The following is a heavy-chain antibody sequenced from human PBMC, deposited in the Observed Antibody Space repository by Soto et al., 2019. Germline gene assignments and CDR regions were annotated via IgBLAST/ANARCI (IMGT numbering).Heavy chain of an antibody. J-gene: IGHJ4*02. D-gene: IGHD1-26*01. V-gene: IGHV3-74*01. CDR2: INSDGSST. CDR1: GFTFSSYW. CDR3: ARVYPYGGKGGALEY. Sequence: GGSLRLSCAASGFTFSSYWMHWVRQAPGKGLVWVSRINSDGSSTTYADSVKGRFTISRDNAKNTLNLQMNSLRAEDTAVYYCARVYPYGGKGGALEYWGQGTLVTSPQ.